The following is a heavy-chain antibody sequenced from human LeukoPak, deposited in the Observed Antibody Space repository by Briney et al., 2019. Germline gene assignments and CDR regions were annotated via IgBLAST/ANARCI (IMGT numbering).Heavy chain of an antibody. CDR3: ARGLGGSASYPDAFDI. J-gene: IGHJ3*02. Sequence: SETLSLTCTVSGGSISSYYWSWIRQPPGKGLEWIGYIDYSGSSNYNASLRSRVTISVDTSNNQFSLKLSSVAAADPAVYYCARGLGGSASYPDAFDIWRRATMATIS. V-gene: IGHV4-59*01. D-gene: IGHD3-10*01. CDR2: IDYSGSS. CDR1: GGSISSYY.